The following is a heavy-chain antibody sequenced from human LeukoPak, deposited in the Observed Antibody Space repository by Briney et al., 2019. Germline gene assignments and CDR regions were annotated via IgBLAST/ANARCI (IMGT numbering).Heavy chain of an antibody. CDR3: ARVAAADDDAFDI. D-gene: IGHD6-13*01. J-gene: IGHJ3*02. V-gene: IGHV3-21*01. Sequence: GGSLRLSCAASGFTFSSYSMNWVRQAPGRGLEWVSSISSSSSYIYYADSVKGRFTISRDNAKNSLYLQMNSLRAEDTAVDYCARVAAADDDAFDIWGQGTMVTVSS. CDR2: ISSSSSYI. CDR1: GFTFSSYS.